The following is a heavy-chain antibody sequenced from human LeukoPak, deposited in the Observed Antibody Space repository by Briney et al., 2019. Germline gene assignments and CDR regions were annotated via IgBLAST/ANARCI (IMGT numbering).Heavy chain of an antibody. D-gene: IGHD7-27*01. CDR2: ISAYNGNT. CDR1: GYTFTSYG. CDR3: ARGSLGIVTFDY. J-gene: IGHJ4*02. Sequence: ASVKVSCKASGYTFTSYGISWVRQAPGQGLEWMGWISAYNGNTNYAQKLQGRVTMTTDTSTRAYMELRSLRSDDTAVYYCARGSLGIVTFDYWGQGTLVTVSS. V-gene: IGHV1-18*01.